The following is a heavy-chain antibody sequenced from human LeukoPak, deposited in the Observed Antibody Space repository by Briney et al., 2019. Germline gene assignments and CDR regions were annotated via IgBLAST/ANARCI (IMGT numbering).Heavy chain of an antibody. J-gene: IGHJ5*02. Sequence: SETLSLTCAVYGGSFSGYYWSWIRQPPGKGLEWIGEINHSGSTNYNPSLKSRVTISVDTSKNQFSLKLSSVTAADTAVYYCARGCHRGSYSTGWFDPWGQGTLVTVSS. V-gene: IGHV4-34*01. D-gene: IGHD1-26*01. CDR3: ARGCHRGSYSTGWFDP. CDR1: GGSFSGYY. CDR2: INHSGST.